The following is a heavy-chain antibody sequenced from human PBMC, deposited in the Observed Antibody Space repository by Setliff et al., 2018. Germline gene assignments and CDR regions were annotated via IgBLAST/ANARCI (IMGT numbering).Heavy chain of an antibody. CDR2: ISTYNGNT. J-gene: IGHJ4*02. CDR1: GYPFTRYV. V-gene: IGHV1-18*01. CDR3: ARGMAAAASNPFDY. D-gene: IGHD6-13*01. Sequence: GASVKVSCKASGYPFTRYVIGWVRQAPGQGLEWMGWISTYNGNTNFAQGFQGRVTMTADTSTGTAYMELKSLRSDDTAVYYCARGMAAAASNPFDYWGQGTLVTVSS.